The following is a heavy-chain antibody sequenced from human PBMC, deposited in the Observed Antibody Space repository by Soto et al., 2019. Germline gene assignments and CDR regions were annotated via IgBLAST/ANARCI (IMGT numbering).Heavy chain of an antibody. CDR1: GFTFSTYA. J-gene: IGHJ4*02. D-gene: IGHD3-9*01. CDR3: VTGEEGGDILSLDF. CDR2: VSASGGST. Sequence: EVQLLESGGGLVQPGGSLRLSCAASGFTFSTYALNWVRQAPGKGLEWVSCVSASGGSTYYADSVEGRFTISRDNSKNTVYLQMNSLRAEDTALYYCVTGEEGGDILSLDFWGQGTLVTVSS. V-gene: IGHV3-23*01.